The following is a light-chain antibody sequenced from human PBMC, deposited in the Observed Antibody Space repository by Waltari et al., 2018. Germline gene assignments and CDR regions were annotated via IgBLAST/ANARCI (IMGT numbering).Light chain of an antibody. Sequence: QLVLTQSPSASASLGASVKLTCPLSSGPSTYAIAWHQQQPEKGPRYLLKLNSDGSHSKGDGIPDRFSGSKSGAERYLTISSLQSEDEGDYYCQTWGTGTVVFGGGTKLTVL. J-gene: IGLJ2*01. CDR2: LNSDGSH. CDR3: QTWGTGTVV. CDR1: SGPSTYA. V-gene: IGLV4-69*01.